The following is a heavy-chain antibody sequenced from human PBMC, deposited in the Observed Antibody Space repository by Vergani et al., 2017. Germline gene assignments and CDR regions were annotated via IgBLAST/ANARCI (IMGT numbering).Heavy chain of an antibody. CDR2: IYARGNT. V-gene: IGHV4-61*02. CDR3: AIVFSPSAFWYLDR. CDR1: GNSIDSVSYY. Sequence: QVQLQESGPGLVKPSQTLSLTCTVSGNSIDSVSYYWTWIRPPAGKGLEWIGRIYARGNTNYNPSLRSRVIMSVDTSKNQISLKLISVTAADTAVYYCAIVFSPSAFWYLDRWGRGTLVTVPS. D-gene: IGHD3-3*02. J-gene: IGHJ2*01.